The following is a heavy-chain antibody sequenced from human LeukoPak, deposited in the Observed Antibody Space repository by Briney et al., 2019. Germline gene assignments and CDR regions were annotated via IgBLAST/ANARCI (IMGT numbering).Heavy chain of an antibody. CDR1: GFTFSDHG. J-gene: IGHJ6*02. CDR3: AKSRNFFYYGMDV. V-gene: IGHV3-30*18. Sequence: SGGSLRLSCAASGFTFSDHGMHWVRQAPGKGLEWVAVISYDGSNKYYADSVKGRFTISRDNSKNTLYVQMNRLRTEDTAVYYCAKSRNFFYYGMDVWGQGTTVTVSS. CDR2: ISYDGSNK.